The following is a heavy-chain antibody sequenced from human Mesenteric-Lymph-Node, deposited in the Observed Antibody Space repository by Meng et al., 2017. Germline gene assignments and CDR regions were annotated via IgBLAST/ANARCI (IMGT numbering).Heavy chain of an antibody. CDR2: ISSSGGST. D-gene: IGHD3-10*01. Sequence: GGSLRLSCTGSGFTFSSYGMSWVRQGPGKGLEWVSAISSSGGSTYYADSVKGRFTISRDNSKNTLYLQMNSLRAEDTAVYYCAKGHDYYYGSGSYYYYFDYWGRGTLVTVSS. CDR1: GFTFSSYG. CDR3: AKGHDYYYGSGSYYYYFDY. V-gene: IGHV3-23*01. J-gene: IGHJ4*02.